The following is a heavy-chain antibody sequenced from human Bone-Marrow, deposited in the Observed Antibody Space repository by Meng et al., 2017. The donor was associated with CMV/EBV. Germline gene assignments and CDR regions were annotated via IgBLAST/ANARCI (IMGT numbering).Heavy chain of an antibody. CDR2: ISGSGGST. V-gene: IGHV3-23*01. Sequence: GESLKISCTASGFTFSNYGMHWVRQAPGKGLEWVSAISGSGGSTYYADSVKGRFTISRDNSKNTLYLQMNSLRAEDTAVYYCAKKGKPAALFDYCGQGTLVTASS. D-gene: IGHD2-2*01. CDR1: GFTFSNYG. CDR3: AKKGKPAALFDY. J-gene: IGHJ4*02.